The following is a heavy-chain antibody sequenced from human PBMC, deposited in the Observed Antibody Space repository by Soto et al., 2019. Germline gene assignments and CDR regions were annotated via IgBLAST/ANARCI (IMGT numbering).Heavy chain of an antibody. CDR2: ISDSGGNT. CDR3: AKYDMVGTNDALHI. J-gene: IGHJ3*02. D-gene: IGHD2-21*02. CDR1: GFTFSGHA. V-gene: IGHV3-23*01. Sequence: GGPLILSCAASGFTFSGHAMSCVLKDTGKGLEWVSSISDSGGNTYYADSVKGRFTISRDNSKNTLYLQMNSQRAEDTAVYYCAKYDMVGTNDALHIWGQGTMVTVS.